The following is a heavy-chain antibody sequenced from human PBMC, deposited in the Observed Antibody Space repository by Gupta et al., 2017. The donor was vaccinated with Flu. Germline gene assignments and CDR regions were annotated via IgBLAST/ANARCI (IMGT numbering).Heavy chain of an antibody. J-gene: IGHJ5*02. CDR2: INHSGST. CDR3: ARGLPRYQLLSGVWFDP. V-gene: IGHV4-34*01. D-gene: IGHD2-2*01. CDR1: GGSFSGYY. Sequence: QVQLQQWGAGLLKPSETLSLTCAVYGGSFSGYYWSWIRQPPGKGLEWIGEINHSGSTNYNPSLKSRVTISVDTSKNQFSLKLSSVTAADTAVYYCARGLPRYQLLSGVWFDPWGQGTLVTVSS.